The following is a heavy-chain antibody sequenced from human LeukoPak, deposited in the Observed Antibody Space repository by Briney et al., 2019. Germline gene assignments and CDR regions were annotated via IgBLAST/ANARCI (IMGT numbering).Heavy chain of an antibody. V-gene: IGHV3-21*01. CDR2: ISSSSRYR. D-gene: IGHD1-26*01. CDR1: GFTLSSYS. J-gene: IGHJ4*02. Sequence: GGSLRLSSAAYGFTLSSYSMNWVRQAPGEGVEWVSYISSSSRYRYYADSVKGRFTISRDNAKNSLYLQMNSLRAEDTAVYYCASLGWDGLHYFDCWGQGTLVTVSS. CDR3: ASLGWDGLHYFDC.